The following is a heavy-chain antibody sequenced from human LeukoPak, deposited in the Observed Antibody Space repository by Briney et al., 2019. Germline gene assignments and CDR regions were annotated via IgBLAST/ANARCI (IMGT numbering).Heavy chain of an antibody. Sequence: ASVKVSCKVSGYTLTELSMHWVRQAPGKGLEWMGGFDPEDGETIYAQKFQGRVTMTEDTSTDTAYMELSSLRSEDTAVYYCATSDRLLGYCSSTSCYSVWGQGTLVTVSS. CDR2: FDPEDGET. J-gene: IGHJ4*02. CDR3: ATSDRLLGYCSSTSCYSV. V-gene: IGHV1-24*01. D-gene: IGHD2-2*02. CDR1: GYTLTELS.